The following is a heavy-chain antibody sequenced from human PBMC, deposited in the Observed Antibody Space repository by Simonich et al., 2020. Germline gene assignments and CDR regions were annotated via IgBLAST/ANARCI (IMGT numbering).Heavy chain of an antibody. D-gene: IGHD3-10*01. Sequence: QVQLVQSGAEVKKPGASVKVSCKASGYTFPGYYMHWVRQAPGQGLGCEGRSNPTRGGTNYAQKFQGRGPRTRDMSISTAYMELSRLRSDDTAVYYCARWPSIPASYGSGSYFDYWGQGTLVTVSS. V-gene: IGHV1-2*02. J-gene: IGHJ4*02. CDR2: SNPTRGGT. CDR1: GYTFPGYY. CDR3: ARWPSIPASYGSGSYFDY.